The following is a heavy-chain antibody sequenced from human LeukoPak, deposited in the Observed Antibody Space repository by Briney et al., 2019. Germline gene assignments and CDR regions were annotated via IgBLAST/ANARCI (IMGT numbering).Heavy chain of an antibody. CDR1: GFTFSSYS. CDR3: APVAVGGKVS. J-gene: IGHJ5*02. V-gene: IGHV3-74*01. Sequence: PGGSLRLSCAASGFTFSSYSMHWVRQAPGKGLVWVSRISNDGTTTNYAGSVKGRFTISRDNALNTLYLQMNSLRAEDTALYYCAPVAVGGKVSWGQGTLVTVSS. D-gene: IGHD6-19*01. CDR2: ISNDGTTT.